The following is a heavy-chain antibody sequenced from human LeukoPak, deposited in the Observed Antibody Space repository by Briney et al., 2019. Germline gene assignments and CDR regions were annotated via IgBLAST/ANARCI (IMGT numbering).Heavy chain of an antibody. D-gene: IGHD2-2*01. V-gene: IGHV6-1*01. J-gene: IGHJ6*02. CDR2: TYYRSKWYN. CDR3: TRGRGQLLLRRLDYGMDV. Sequence: SQTLSLTCAISGDSVSSNSAAWNWIRQSPSRGLEWLGRTYYRSKWYNDYAVSVKSRITINPDTSKNQFSLQLSSVTPEDTAMYYCTRGRGQLLLRRLDYGMDVWGQGTTVTVSS. CDR1: GDSVSSNSAA.